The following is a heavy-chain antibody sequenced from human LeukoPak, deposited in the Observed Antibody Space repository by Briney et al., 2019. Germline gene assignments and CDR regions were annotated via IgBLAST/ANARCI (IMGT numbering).Heavy chain of an antibody. V-gene: IGHV1-2*02. D-gene: IGHD4-23*01. CDR3: AREGLTTVVTKGAFDI. CDR1: GYTFTGYY. CDR2: INPNSGGT. J-gene: IGHJ3*02. Sequence: ASVKVSCKASGYTFTGYYMHWVRQAPGQGLEWMGWINPNSGGTNYAQKFQGRVTMTRDTSISTAYMELSRLRSDDTAVYYCAREGLTTVVTKGAFDIWGQGTMVTVSS.